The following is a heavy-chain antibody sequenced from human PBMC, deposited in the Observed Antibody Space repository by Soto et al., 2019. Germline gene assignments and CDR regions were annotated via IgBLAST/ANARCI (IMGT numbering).Heavy chain of an antibody. D-gene: IGHD6-6*01. CDR3: ARAMGKEQLARGGGMDV. CDR1: GFTFSSYA. CDR2: ISYDGSNK. V-gene: IGHV3-30-3*01. J-gene: IGHJ6*02. Sequence: GGSMRLSCAASGFTFSSYAMHWVRQAPGKGLEWVAVISYDGSNKYYADSVKGRFTISRDNSKNTLYLQMNSLRAEDTAVDYCARAMGKEQLARGGGMDVWGQGSTVTVAS.